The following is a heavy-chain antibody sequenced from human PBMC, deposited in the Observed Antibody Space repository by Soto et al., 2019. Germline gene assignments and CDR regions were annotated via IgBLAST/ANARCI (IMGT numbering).Heavy chain of an antibody. CDR2: ISGSADGT. J-gene: IGHJ3*01. D-gene: IGHD3-3*01. CDR3: AKDPVGGYIFWSGCSSDGLDV. Sequence: EVKLLESGGGLAQPGGSLRLSCVGSGFTFDSYAISWVRQAPGERLQWIAAISGSADGTDYAHSVRGRFTIDRDNAKKTGHLQMDSLRVEDTAVYFCAKDPVGGYIFWSGCSSDGLDVWGQRTLVSVS. V-gene: IGHV3-23*01. CDR1: GFTFDSYA.